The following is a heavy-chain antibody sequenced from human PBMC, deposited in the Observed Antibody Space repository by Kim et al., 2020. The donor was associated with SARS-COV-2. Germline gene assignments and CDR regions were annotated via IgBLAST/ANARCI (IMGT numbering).Heavy chain of an antibody. CDR1: GYSFTSYA. Sequence: ASVKVSCKASGYSFTSYAMHWVRQAPGQRLEWMGWINCGNGNTKYSQKLQGRVTITRDTSASTAYMEPRSLRSEDTAVYYCAREGGSSWYPPLDYCGQGT. CDR3: AREGGSSWYPPLDY. CDR2: INCGNGNT. J-gene: IGHJ4*02. D-gene: IGHD6-13*01. V-gene: IGHV1-3*01.